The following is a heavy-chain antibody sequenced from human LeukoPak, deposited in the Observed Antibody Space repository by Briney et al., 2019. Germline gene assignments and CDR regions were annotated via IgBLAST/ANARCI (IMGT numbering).Heavy chain of an antibody. CDR1: GYTFTSYG. CDR2: ISAYNGNT. Sequence: ASVKVSCKASGYTFTSYGISWVRQAPGQGLEWMGWISAYNGNTNYAQKFQGRVTITADESTSTAYMELSSLRSEDTAVYYCARAPGGSSWYYYYMDVWGKGTTVTISS. CDR3: ARAPGGSSWYYYYMDV. D-gene: IGHD6-13*01. V-gene: IGHV1-18*01. J-gene: IGHJ6*03.